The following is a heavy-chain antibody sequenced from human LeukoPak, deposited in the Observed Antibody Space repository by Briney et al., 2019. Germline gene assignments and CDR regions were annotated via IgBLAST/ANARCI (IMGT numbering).Heavy chain of an antibody. V-gene: IGHV3-33*01. J-gene: IGHJ4*02. D-gene: IGHD6-13*01. CDR2: IWYDGSSK. Sequence: GRSLRFSCAASGFTISSHGMHWVRQAPGKGREWGAVIWYDGSSKDYADSGKGRFTISRDNSKNTLELQMNSLRAEDTAVYYCALLYGSQTKIDCWGQGTLVTVSS. CDR3: ALLYGSQTKIDC. CDR1: GFTISSHG.